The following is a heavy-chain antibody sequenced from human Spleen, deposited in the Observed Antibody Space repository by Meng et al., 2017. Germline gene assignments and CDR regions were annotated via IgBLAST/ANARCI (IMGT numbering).Heavy chain of an antibody. CDR2: IYYSGST. V-gene: IGHV4-61*01. Sequence: QAQLQQAGPGLVGASATLSLTCTVSGGSVSSGSYCWSWIRQRPGKGLEWIGYIYYSGSTNYNPSLKSRVTISVDTSKNQFSLKLSSVTAADTAVYYCARDYDILTGLGGFDPWGQGTLVTVSS. J-gene: IGHJ5*02. CDR1: GGSVSSGSYC. D-gene: IGHD3-9*01. CDR3: ARDYDILTGLGGFDP.